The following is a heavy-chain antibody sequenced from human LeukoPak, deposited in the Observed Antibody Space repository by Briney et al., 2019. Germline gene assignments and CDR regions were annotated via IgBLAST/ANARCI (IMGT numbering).Heavy chain of an antibody. Sequence: GGSLRLSCAASGFSISTYSMNWVRQAPGKGLEWVSSISRSTSFPYYADSVKGRFTISRDNAKNSLYLQMNSLRADDTAVYYCASGWGSGYWGQGTLVTVSS. D-gene: IGHD7-27*01. J-gene: IGHJ4*02. CDR1: GFSISTYS. CDR2: ISRSTSFP. V-gene: IGHV3-21*01. CDR3: ASGWGSGY.